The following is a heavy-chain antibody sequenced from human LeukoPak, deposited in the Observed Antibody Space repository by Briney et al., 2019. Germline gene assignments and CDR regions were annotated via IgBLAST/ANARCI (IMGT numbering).Heavy chain of an antibody. CDR3: AKDRAAAGTFDY. Sequence: GRSLRLSCAASGFTFSGFPMHWVRQAPGKGLEWVADISHDGTKKDYADSVKGRFTISRDNSKNTLYLQMNSLRAEDTAVYYCAKDRAAAGTFDYWGQGTLVTVSS. CDR1: GFTFSGFP. V-gene: IGHV3-30-3*01. J-gene: IGHJ4*02. D-gene: IGHD6-13*01. CDR2: ISHDGTKK.